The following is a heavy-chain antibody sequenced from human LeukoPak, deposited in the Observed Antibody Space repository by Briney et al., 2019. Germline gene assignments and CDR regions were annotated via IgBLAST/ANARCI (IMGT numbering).Heavy chain of an antibody. V-gene: IGHV4-34*01. CDR1: VGFLSDQD. Sequence: LSETLSLTCAVFVGFLSDQDWSWIHQPPGKGLEWIGEINHRGATNYNPSLKSRVTLSLDTSKNQVSLKLNSLYAADTAVYYRARGKGDLSMILLIVTAVEFCFDSWGPGTLVTVSS. D-gene: IGHD3-22*01. J-gene: IGHJ4*02. CDR3: ARGKGDLSMILLIVTAVEFCFDS. CDR2: INHRGAT.